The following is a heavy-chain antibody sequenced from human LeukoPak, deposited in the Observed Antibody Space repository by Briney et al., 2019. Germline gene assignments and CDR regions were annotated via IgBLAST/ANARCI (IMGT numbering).Heavy chain of an antibody. V-gene: IGHV4-34*01. CDR3: ARDLGVYSSGWYHFQH. D-gene: IGHD6-19*01. CDR2: INHSGST. CDR1: GGSFSGYY. Sequence: SETLSLTCAVYGGSFSGYYWSWIRQPPGKGLEWIGEINHSGSTNYNPSLKSRVTISVDTSKNQFSLKLSSVTAADTAVYYCARDLGVYSSGWYHFQHWGQGTLVTVSS. J-gene: IGHJ1*01.